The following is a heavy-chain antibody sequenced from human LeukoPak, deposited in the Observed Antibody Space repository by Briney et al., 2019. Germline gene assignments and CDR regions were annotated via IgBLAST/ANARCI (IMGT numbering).Heavy chain of an antibody. D-gene: IGHD1/OR15-1a*01. CDR1: GXTFRNYA. J-gene: IGHJ4*02. V-gene: IGHV3-30*09. CDR2: VSFDGNTT. Sequence: GGSLRLSCAASGXTFRNYAMYWVRQAPGRGLEWAAVVSFDGNTTFYSDSVKGRFAISRDNSTNTLYLEMNSLRPEDTAVYYCARFRAATTRFDYWGQGTLVTVSS. CDR3: ARFRAATTRFDY.